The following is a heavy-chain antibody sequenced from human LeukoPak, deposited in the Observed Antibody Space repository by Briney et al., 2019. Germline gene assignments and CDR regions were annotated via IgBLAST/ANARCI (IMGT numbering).Heavy chain of an antibody. Sequence: GGSLRLSCAASGFTFSNAWMSWVRQAPGKGLKWVSAISGSGGSTYYADSVKGRFTISRDNSKNTLYLQMNSLRAEDTAVYYCAKFSMFSPSPLLRWGQGTLVTVSS. CDR1: GFTFSNAW. V-gene: IGHV3-23*01. J-gene: IGHJ4*02. D-gene: IGHD3-10*02. CDR2: ISGSGGST. CDR3: AKFSMFSPSPLLR.